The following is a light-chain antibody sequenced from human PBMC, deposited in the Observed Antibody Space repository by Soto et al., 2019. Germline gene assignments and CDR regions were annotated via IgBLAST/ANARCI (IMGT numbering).Light chain of an antibody. V-gene: IGLV1-51*01. CDR3: GTWDSSLSAV. J-gene: IGLJ2*01. CDR2: GDN. CDR1: SSNIGSNF. Sequence: QSVLTQPPSVSAAPGQKVTIYCSGSSSNIGSNFVSWYQQLPGTAPKLLIYGDNKRPSGIPDRFSGSKSGTSATLGITGLQTGDEADYYCGTWDSSLSAVFGGGTKLTVL.